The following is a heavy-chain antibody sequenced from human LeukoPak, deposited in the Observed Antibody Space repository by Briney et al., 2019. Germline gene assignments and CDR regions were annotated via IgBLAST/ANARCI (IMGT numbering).Heavy chain of an antibody. J-gene: IGHJ4*02. V-gene: IGHV3-7*04. CDR1: GFTFSSYW. Sequence: GGSLRLSCATSGFTFSSYWMNWVRQAPGKGLEWVANIKQDGSEKYYVDSVKGRFTISRDNARNSLSLQMNSLRDEDTAVYYCAGGSGRLIDYWGQGTLVTVSS. CDR2: IKQDGSEK. CDR3: AGGSGRLIDY. D-gene: IGHD6-19*01.